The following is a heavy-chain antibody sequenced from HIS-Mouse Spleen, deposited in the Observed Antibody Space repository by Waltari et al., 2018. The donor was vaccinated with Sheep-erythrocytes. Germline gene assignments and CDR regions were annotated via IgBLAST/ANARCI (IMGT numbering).Heavy chain of an antibody. Sequence: EVQLVESGGGLVKPGGSLRLSCAASGFTFSSYSMTWVRQAPGKGLEWVSSISSSSSYIYYADSVKGRFTISRDNAKNSLYLQMNSLRAEDTAVYYCARAGYSGEYYFDYWGQGTLVTVSS. CDR3: ARAGYSGEYYFDY. V-gene: IGHV3-21*01. D-gene: IGHD5-12*01. J-gene: IGHJ4*02. CDR2: ISSSSSYI. CDR1: GFTFSSYS.